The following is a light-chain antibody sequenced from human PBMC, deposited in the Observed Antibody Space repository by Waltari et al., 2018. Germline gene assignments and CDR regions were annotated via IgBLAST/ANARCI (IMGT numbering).Light chain of an antibody. J-gene: IGLJ1*01. CDR3: AAWDDSLDGLYV. V-gene: IGLV1-44*01. CDR2: SDH. CDR1: ASNIGSNT. Sequence: QSVLTQPPSASGNPGQRVTISCSGGASNIGSNTVNWYQQLPRTAPKLLIYSDHERPSGVPDRFSCSKSGASASLAISGLQSEDEADYYCAAWDDSLDGLYVFGTGTKVTVL.